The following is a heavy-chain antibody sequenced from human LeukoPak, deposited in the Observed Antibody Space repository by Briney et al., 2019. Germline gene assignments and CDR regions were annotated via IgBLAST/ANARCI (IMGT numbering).Heavy chain of an antibody. CDR3: ATFASTARSFDY. Sequence: PGGSLRLSCAASGFTLSSYWMSWVRQAPGKGLEWVANIKQHGSEQYYVDSVKGRFTISRDNAKNSLYLQMDSLRAEDTAVYYCATFASTARSFDYWGQGTLVTVSS. CDR2: IKQHGSEQ. V-gene: IGHV3-7*02. D-gene: IGHD4-17*01. J-gene: IGHJ4*02. CDR1: GFTLSSYW.